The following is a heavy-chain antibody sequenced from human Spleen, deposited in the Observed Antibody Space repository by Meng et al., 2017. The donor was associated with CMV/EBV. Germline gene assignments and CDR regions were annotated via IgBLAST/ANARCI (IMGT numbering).Heavy chain of an antibody. J-gene: IGHJ4*02. Sequence: CKPSGSTFSTSRIPWVRQLPGTGLAWMAVLYPDDSDTSYRPSFHGQVTFSADKSISTAYLQWSRLNASDTATYYCARQGNGRVDFDFWGQGTLVTVSS. CDR2: LYPDDSDT. CDR3: ARQGNGRVDFDF. D-gene: IGHD1-26*01. CDR1: GSTFSTSR. V-gene: IGHV5-51*01.